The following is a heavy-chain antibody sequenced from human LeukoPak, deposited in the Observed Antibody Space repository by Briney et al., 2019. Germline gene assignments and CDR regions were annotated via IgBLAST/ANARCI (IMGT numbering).Heavy chain of an antibody. CDR2: IYYSGST. V-gene: IGHV4-59*01. Sequence: SETLSLTCTVSGGSISSYYWSWIRQPPGKGLEWIGYIYYSGSTNYNPSLKSRVTISVDTSKNQFSLKLSSVTAADTAVYYCADYIAAAGAECFQHWGQGTLVTVSS. J-gene: IGHJ1*01. CDR3: ADYIAAAGAECFQH. D-gene: IGHD6-13*01. CDR1: GGSISSYY.